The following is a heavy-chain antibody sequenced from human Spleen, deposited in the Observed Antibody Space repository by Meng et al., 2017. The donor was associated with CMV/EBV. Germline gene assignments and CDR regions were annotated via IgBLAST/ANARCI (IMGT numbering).Heavy chain of an antibody. D-gene: IGHD5-18*01. V-gene: IGHV4-4*02. CDR3: ARGPRGYSYEKDWFDP. J-gene: IGHJ5*02. CDR2: ISYIGST. CDR1: GDSISRSNW. Sequence: SETLSLTCGVSGDSISRSNWWSWVRQPPGKGLEWIGEISYIGSTNYNPSLKSRVTISVDTSKNHFSLKLSSVTAADTAVYYCARGPRGYSYEKDWFDPWGQGTLVTVSS.